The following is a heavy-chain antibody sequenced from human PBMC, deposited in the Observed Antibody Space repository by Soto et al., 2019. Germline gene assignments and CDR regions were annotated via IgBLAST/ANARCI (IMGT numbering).Heavy chain of an antibody. CDR1: GGSISSSNW. D-gene: IGHD3-10*01. J-gene: IGHJ6*02. V-gene: IGHV4-4*02. CDR2: IYHSGST. CDR3: ARDPNGLLYGSGSQNYYGMDV. Sequence: QVQLQESGPGLVKPSGTLSLTCAVSGGSISSSNWWSWVRQPPGKVLEWIGEIYHSGSTNYNPSLKSRVTISVDKSKYEFSVKLSSVTAADTAVYYCARDPNGLLYGSGSQNYYGMDVWGQGTTVTVSS.